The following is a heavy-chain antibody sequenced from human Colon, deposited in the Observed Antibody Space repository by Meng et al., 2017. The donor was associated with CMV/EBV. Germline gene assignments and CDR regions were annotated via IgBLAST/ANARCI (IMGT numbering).Heavy chain of an antibody. CDR3: AREVRGIPNSGFIIIPLDD. V-gene: IGHV3-7*01. D-gene: IGHD3-10*01. CDR1: GFTFSSYW. J-gene: IGHJ4*02. CDR2: IKRDGSET. Sequence: GESLKISCAASGFTFSSYWMNWVRQVPGKGLEWVASIKRDGSETYYVDSVKGRFTISRDNAKNLVFLQMESLRAEDAAVYHCAREVRGIPNSGFIIIPLDDWGQGTLVTVSS.